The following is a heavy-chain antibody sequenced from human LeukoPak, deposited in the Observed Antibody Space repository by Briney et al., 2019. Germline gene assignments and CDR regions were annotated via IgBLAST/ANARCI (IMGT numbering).Heavy chain of an antibody. J-gene: IGHJ3*02. CDR1: GGSFSGYY. Sequence: SETLSLTCVVYGGSFSGYYWTWIRQPPGKGLEWIAEINDSGTRNYNPSLKSRITMSVDTSENQISLKLSSVTAADTAVYCARGGRITLFGVVIMRAFDIWGQGTMVTVSS. V-gene: IGHV4-34*01. CDR2: INDSGTR. CDR3: ARGGRITLFGVVIMRAFDI. D-gene: IGHD3-3*01.